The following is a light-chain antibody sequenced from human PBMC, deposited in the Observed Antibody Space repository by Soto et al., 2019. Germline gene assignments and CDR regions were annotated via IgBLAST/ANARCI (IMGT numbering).Light chain of an antibody. V-gene: IGKV1-5*03. CDR2: KAS. CDR1: QSISSW. Sequence: DIQMTQSPSTLSASIGDRVTITCRASQSISSWLAWYQQKPGKAPNLLIYKASALESGVPSRFSGSGSGTEFTLTISSPQPDDFATYYCQQYESYPLTFGGGTKVEIK. CDR3: QQYESYPLT. J-gene: IGKJ4*01.